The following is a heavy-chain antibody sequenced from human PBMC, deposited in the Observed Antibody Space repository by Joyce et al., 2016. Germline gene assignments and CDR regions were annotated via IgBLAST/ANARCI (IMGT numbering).Heavy chain of an antibody. CDR2: ISYDGGNK. D-gene: IGHD3-3*01. CDR3: ARDPPAYYDFMSAYPPYMDV. Sequence: QVQLVESGGGVVQPGRSLRLSCAASGFPFSSHGIHWVRQAPGKGMEWVTVISYDGGNKYYADSVTGRFTSSRDNSKNTVYLEMNSLRTEDTAVYYCARDPPAYYDFMSAYPPYMDVWGNGTTVTVAS. J-gene: IGHJ6*03. CDR1: GFPFSSHG. V-gene: IGHV3-30*03.